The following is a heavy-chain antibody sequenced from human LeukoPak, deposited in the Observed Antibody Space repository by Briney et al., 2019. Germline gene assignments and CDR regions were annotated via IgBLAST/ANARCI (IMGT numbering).Heavy chain of an antibody. J-gene: IGHJ4*02. CDR1: GFTFSSYS. Sequence: GGSLRLSCAASGFTFSSYSMNWVRQAPGKGLEWVSYISSSSSTIYYADSMKGRFTISRDNAKNSLYLQMNSLRAEDTAVYYCARIVGATNYWGQGTLVTVSS. D-gene: IGHD1-26*01. CDR2: ISSSSSTI. CDR3: ARIVGATNY. V-gene: IGHV3-48*04.